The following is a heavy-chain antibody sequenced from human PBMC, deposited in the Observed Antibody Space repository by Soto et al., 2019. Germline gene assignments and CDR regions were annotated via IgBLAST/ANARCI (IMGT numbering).Heavy chain of an antibody. V-gene: IGHV4-59*01. CDR2: IYYSGRT. J-gene: IGHJ5*02. D-gene: IGHD2-2*02. CDR1: GGSISSYY. Sequence: QVQLQESGPGLVKPSETLSLTCTVSGGSISSYYWSWIRQPPGKGLEWIGYIYYSGRTNYNPSLKSRVTLSVDTSKNQFSLKLSSVTAADTAVYYWARGYCSSTSCYIWDNWFDPWGQGTLVTVSS. CDR3: ARGYCSSTSCYIWDNWFDP.